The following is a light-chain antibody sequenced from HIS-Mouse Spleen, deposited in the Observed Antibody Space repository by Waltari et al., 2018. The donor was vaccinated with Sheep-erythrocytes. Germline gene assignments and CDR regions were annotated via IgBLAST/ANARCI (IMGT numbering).Light chain of an antibody. CDR3: QQYNNWPS. V-gene: IGKV1-9*01. CDR1: QGISSY. Sequence: DIQLTQSPSFLSASVGDRVTITCRASQGISSYLAWYQQKPGKAPKLLIYAASTLQSGVPSRFSGSGSGTEFTLTISSLQPEDFATYYCQQYNNWPSFGPGTKVDIK. J-gene: IGKJ3*01. CDR2: AAS.